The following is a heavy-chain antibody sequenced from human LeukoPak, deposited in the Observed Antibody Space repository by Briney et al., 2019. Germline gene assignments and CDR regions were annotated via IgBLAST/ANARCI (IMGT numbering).Heavy chain of an antibody. CDR1: GFTFSSYE. V-gene: IGHV3-23*01. J-gene: IGHJ4*02. Sequence: GGSLRLSCAASGFTFSSYEMNWVRQAPGKGLEWVSAISGSGGSTYYADSVKGRFTISRDNSKNTLYLQMNSLRAEDTAVYYCAKGGNWNGLNYFDYWGQGTLVTVSS. D-gene: IGHD1-1*01. CDR3: AKGGNWNGLNYFDY. CDR2: ISGSGGST.